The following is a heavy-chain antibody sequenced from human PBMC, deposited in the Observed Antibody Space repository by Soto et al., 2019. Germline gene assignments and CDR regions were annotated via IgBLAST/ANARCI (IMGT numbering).Heavy chain of an antibody. D-gene: IGHD2-8*01. CDR1: GFTFTSSA. V-gene: IGHV1-58*01. J-gene: IGHJ4*02. Sequence: GASVKVSCKASGFTFTSSAVQWVRQARGQRLEWIGWIGVGSGNRHYAQKFQERVTITRDMSTNTAYMELSNLRSEDTAVYYCAALGVNFDHWGQGTLVTVSS. CDR3: AALGVNFDH. CDR2: IGVGSGNR.